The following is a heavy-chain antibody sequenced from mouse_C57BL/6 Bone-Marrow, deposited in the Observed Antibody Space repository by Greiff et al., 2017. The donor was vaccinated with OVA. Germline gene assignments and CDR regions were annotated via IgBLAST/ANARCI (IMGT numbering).Heavy chain of an antibody. CDR3: ARTQNFDV. CDR1: GFTFSDYG. D-gene: IGHD3-2*02. Sequence: DVKLVESGGGLVKPGGSLKLSCAASGFTFSDYGMHWVRQAPEKGLEWVAYISSGSSTIYYADTVKGRFTISRDNAKNTLFLQMTSLRSEDTAMYYCARTQNFDVWGTGTTVTVSS. V-gene: IGHV5-17*01. CDR2: ISSGSSTI. J-gene: IGHJ1*03.